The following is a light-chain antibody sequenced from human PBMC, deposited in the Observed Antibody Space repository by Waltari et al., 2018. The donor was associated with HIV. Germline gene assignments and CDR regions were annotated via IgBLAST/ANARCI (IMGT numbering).Light chain of an antibody. CDR1: TGRVTSGHP. V-gene: IGLV7-46*01. CDR2: GTI. Sequence: QAVVTQAPSLPVSPGASATPTCASSTGRVTSGHPPYWFHQKSGQAPRTLIYGTISRPSGAPCRFSGSLLGGKAALTLSGAQAEDEADYFCLPSVAGARPVVFGGGTKLTVL. J-gene: IGLJ2*01. CDR3: LPSVAGARPVV.